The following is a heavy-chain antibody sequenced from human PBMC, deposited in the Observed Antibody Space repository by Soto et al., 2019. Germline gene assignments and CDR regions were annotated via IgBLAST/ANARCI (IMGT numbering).Heavy chain of an antibody. CDR3: ARGIRGIPPSAFDI. D-gene: IGHD3-16*01. CDR1: GYTFSNYD. J-gene: IGHJ3*02. Sequence: RASVKVSCKASGYTFSNYDINWVRQATGQGLEWMGWLNPNTDKTGSAQKFQGRVTMTRNTSISTAYLELSGLRSDDTAVYYCARGIRGIPPSAFDIWGQGTRVTVSS. V-gene: IGHV1-8*01. CDR2: LNPNTDKT.